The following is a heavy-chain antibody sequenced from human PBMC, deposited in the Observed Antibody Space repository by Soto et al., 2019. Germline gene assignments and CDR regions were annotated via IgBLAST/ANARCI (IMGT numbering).Heavy chain of an antibody. V-gene: IGHV4-34*01. D-gene: IGHD3-16*02. Sequence: SETLSVTCAVYCGSFSGYYWSWIRQPPGKGLEWIGEINHSGSTNYNPSLKSRVTISVDTSKNQFSLKLSSVTAADTAVYYCASFLSLGTPIRGFVPWGQGTLVTVSS. CDR3: ASFLSLGTPIRGFVP. CDR1: CGSFSGYY. J-gene: IGHJ5*02. CDR2: INHSGST.